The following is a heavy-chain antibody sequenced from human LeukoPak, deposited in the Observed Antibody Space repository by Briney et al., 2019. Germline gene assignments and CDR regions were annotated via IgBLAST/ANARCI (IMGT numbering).Heavy chain of an antibody. CDR1: GFAFSSYD. CDR3: AREAGGRYSPYYYGMDV. CDR2: IGTAGDP. V-gene: IGHV3-13*05. J-gene: IGHJ6*02. Sequence: GGSLRLSCAASGFAFSSYDMHWVRQATGEGLEWVSAIGTAGDPYYQGSVKGRFTISRENAKNSLYLQMNSVRAEDTAVYYCAREAGGRYSPYYYGMDVWGQGTTVTVSS. D-gene: IGHD3-9*01.